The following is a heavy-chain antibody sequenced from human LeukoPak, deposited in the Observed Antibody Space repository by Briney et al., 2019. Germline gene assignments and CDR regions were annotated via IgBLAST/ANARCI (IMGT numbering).Heavy chain of an antibody. D-gene: IGHD3-22*01. CDR1: GGTFSSYA. J-gene: IGHJ4*02. Sequence: ASVKVSCKASGGTFSSYAISWVRQAPGQGLEWMGRIIPILGIANYAQKFQGRVTITADKSTSTAYMELSSLRSEDTAVYYCARANDDYYDSSGYTIDYWGQGTLVTVSS. V-gene: IGHV1-69*04. CDR3: ARANDDYYDSSGYTIDY. CDR2: IIPILGIA.